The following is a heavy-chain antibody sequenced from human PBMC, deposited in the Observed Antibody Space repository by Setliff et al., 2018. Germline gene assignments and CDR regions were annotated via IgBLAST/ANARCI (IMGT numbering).Heavy chain of an antibody. V-gene: IGHV4-34*01. J-gene: IGHJ4*02. CDR2: INHSGNT. Sequence: SETLSLTCTVYGVSLSDYYWGWVRQSPGKGLDWIGEINHSGNTNYDPSFEGRISIPVDTSKRQFSLKLSSVTAADMAVYYCRFWSGYYKNDYWSQGTLVTVS. CDR1: GVSLSDYY. D-gene: IGHD3-3*01. CDR3: RFWSGYYKNDY.